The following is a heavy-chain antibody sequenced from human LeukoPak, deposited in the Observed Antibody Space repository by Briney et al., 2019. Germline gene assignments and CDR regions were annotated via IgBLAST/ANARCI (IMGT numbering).Heavy chain of an antibody. Sequence: SETLSLTCTVSGGSINSYYWSWIRQAPGKGLEWIGYIYYSGITNYNPSLKSRVTISVDTSKNQFYLKQSSVTAADTAVYYCARQVLSQRSKWFDPWGQGTLVTVSS. CDR1: GGSINSYY. CDR2: IYYSGIT. J-gene: IGHJ5*02. CDR3: ARQVLSQRSKWFDP. V-gene: IGHV4-59*08. D-gene: IGHD3-10*01.